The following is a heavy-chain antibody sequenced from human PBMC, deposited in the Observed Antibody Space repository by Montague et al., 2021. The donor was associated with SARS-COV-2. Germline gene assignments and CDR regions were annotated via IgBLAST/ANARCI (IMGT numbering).Heavy chain of an antibody. CDR3: ARAGDIVVVPAVDWFDP. D-gene: IGHD2-2*01. Sequence: SLRLSCAASGFTFSSYSMNWVRQAPGEGLEWVSSISSSSSYIYYADSVKGRFTISRDNAKNSLYLQMNSLRAEDTAVYYCARAGDIVVVPAVDWFDPWGQGTLVTVSS. J-gene: IGHJ5*02. CDR1: GFTFSSYS. CDR2: ISSSSSYI. V-gene: IGHV3-21*01.